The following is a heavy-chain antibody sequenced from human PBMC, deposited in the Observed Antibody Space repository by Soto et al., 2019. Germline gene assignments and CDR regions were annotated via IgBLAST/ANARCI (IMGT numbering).Heavy chain of an antibody. D-gene: IGHD4-17*01. CDR2: IYYSGST. J-gene: IGHJ6*02. CDR1: GGSISSGDYY. V-gene: IGHV4-30-4*01. CDR3: ARGYGDAYYYYGMDV. Sequence: SAALSLTCTVSGGSISSGDYYWSWIRQPPGKGLEWIGYIYYSGSTYYNPSLKSRVTISVDTSKNQFSLKLSSVTAADTAVYYCARGYGDAYYYYGMDVWGQGTTVTVSS.